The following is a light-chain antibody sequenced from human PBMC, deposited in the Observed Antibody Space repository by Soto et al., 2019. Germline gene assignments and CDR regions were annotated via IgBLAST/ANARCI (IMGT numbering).Light chain of an antibody. V-gene: IGKV1-39*01. CDR2: AAS. CDR1: QSISSY. Sequence: DIQMTQSPSSLSASVGDRVTITCRASQSISSYLNWYQQKPGKAPKLLIYAASSLQSGVPSRFSGSGSRTDFTLTISILQPEDFATYYCQQSYSTPWTFGQGTKVDIK. J-gene: IGKJ1*01. CDR3: QQSYSTPWT.